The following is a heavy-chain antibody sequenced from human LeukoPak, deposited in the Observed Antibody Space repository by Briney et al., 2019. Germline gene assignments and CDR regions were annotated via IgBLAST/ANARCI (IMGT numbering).Heavy chain of an antibody. CDR2: INHSGST. D-gene: IGHD4-17*01. J-gene: IGHJ4*02. CDR3: ARGTMTAVTYYFDY. Sequence: KSSETLSLTCAVYGGSFSGYYWSWIRQPSGKGLEWIGEINHSGSTNYNPSLKSRVTISVDTSKNQFSLKLSSVTAADTAVYYCARGTMTAVTYYFDYWGQGTLVTVSS. CDR1: GGSFSGYY. V-gene: IGHV4-34*01.